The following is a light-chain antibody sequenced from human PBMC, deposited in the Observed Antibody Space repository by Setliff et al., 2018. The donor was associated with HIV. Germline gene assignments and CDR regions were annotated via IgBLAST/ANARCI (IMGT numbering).Light chain of an antibody. CDR3: SSYTSSSTYV. J-gene: IGLJ1*01. CDR1: SSDVGGYNY. V-gene: IGLV2-14*01. CDR2: DVS. Sequence: QSVLTQPASVSGSPGQSITISCTGTSSDVGGYNYVSWYQQHPGKAPKLMISDVSKRPSGVSSRFSGSKSGNTASLTLSGLQTEDEADYYCSSYTSSSTYVFGTGTKVTVL.